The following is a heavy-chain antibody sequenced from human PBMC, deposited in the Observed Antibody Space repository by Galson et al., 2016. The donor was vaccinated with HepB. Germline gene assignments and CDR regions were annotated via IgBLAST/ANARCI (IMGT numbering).Heavy chain of an antibody. D-gene: IGHD6-13*01. CDR2: ISAYNGNT. Sequence: SVKFSCKASGYTFTSYGISWVRQAPGQGLEWMGWISAYNGNTDYAQKLQGRVTMTTDTSTSTAYMELRSLRSDDTAVYYCAGSIAAATLDHWGQGTQVTVSS. V-gene: IGHV1-18*01. CDR1: GYTFTSYG. CDR3: AGSIAAATLDH. J-gene: IGHJ4*02.